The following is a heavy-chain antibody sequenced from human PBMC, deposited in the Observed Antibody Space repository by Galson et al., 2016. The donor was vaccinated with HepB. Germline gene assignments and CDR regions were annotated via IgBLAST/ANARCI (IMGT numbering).Heavy chain of an antibody. CDR2: INHSGTT. CDR3: ARGHSYVWEFDY. Sequence: SETLSLTCAVYTDSFNNYYWSWIRQPPGKGLEWIGEINHSGTTNYNPSLKSRVTMTVDTSNNQVSLKLTSVTAADTAVYYCARGHSYVWEFDYRGQGTLVTVSS. D-gene: IGHD3-16*01. J-gene: IGHJ4*02. V-gene: IGHV4-34*01. CDR1: TDSFNNYY.